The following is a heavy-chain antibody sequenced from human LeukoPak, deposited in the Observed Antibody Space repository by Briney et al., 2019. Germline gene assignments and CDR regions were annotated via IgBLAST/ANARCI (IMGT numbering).Heavy chain of an antibody. CDR1: GGSVSSGSYY. V-gene: IGHV4-61*01. CDR3: AREGYSSSPLSFDY. Sequence: SETLSLTCTVSGGSVSSGSYYWSWIRQPPGKGLEWIGYIYYSGSTNYNPSLKSRVTISVDTSKNQFSLKLSSVTAADTAVYYCAREGYSSSPLSFDYWGQGTLVTVSS. D-gene: IGHD6-13*01. J-gene: IGHJ4*02. CDR2: IYYSGST.